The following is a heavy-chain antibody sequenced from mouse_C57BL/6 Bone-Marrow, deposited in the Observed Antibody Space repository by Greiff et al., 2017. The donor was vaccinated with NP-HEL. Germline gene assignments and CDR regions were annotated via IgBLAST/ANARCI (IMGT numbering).Heavy chain of an antibody. Sequence: QVQLQQPGAELVRPGSSVKLSCKASGYTFTSYWMHWVKQRPIQGLEWIGNIDPSDSETHYNQKFKDKATLTVDQSSSTAYMQLSSLTSEDSAVYYCARKGNSSGYTYWGQGTLVTVSA. V-gene: IGHV1-52*01. D-gene: IGHD3-2*02. J-gene: IGHJ3*01. CDR2: IDPSDSET. CDR3: ARKGNSSGYTY. CDR1: GYTFTSYW.